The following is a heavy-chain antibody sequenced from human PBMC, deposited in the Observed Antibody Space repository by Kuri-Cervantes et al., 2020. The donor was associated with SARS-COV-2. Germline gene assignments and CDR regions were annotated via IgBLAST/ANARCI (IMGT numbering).Heavy chain of an antibody. CDR3: ARDDPWESVTMIVIDRGRPGAFDI. V-gene: IGHV3-48*01. D-gene: IGHD3-22*01. J-gene: IGHJ3*02. Sequence: GGSLRLSCAASGFTFSSYSMNWVRQAPGKGLEWVSYISSSSSTIYYADSVKGRFTISRDNAKNSLYLQMNSLRAEDTAVYYCARDDPWESVTMIVIDRGRPGAFDIWGQGTRVTVSS. CDR2: ISSSSSTI. CDR1: GFTFSSYS.